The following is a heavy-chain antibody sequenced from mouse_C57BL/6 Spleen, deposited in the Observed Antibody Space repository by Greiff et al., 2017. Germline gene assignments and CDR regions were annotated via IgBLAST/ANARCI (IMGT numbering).Heavy chain of an antibody. V-gene: IGHV1-7*01. Sequence: VLLVESGAELAKPGASVKLSCKASGYTFTSYWMHWLKQRPGQGLEWIGYINPSSGYTKYNQKFKDKATLTADKSSITAYLQLSTLTDEDSAVYYSAKDEYYAMWYWGQGTSVTVS. CDR3: AKDEYYAMWY. CDR2: INPSSGYT. CDR1: GYTFTSYW. J-gene: IGHJ4*01.